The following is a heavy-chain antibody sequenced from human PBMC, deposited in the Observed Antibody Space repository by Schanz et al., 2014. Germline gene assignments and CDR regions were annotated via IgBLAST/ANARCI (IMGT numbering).Heavy chain of an antibody. Sequence: QVQLVQSGAEVKKPGSSVKVSCKASGGTFSTYTISWVRQAPGQGLEWMGRILPILGIANYAQKFQGRVTITADKSTFTAYMELSGLRSEDAAVYYCARDRLECGAECYSVEVFEIWGQGTLVIVSS. CDR3: ARDRLECGAECYSVEVFEI. D-gene: IGHD2-21*01. CDR1: GGTFSTYT. CDR2: ILPILGIA. J-gene: IGHJ4*02. V-gene: IGHV1-69*08.